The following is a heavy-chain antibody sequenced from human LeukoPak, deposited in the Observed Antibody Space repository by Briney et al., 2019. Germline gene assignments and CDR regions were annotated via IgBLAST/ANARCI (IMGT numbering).Heavy chain of an antibody. D-gene: IGHD2-2*02. V-gene: IGHV1-69*05. J-gene: IGHJ5*02. Sequence: ASVKVSCKASGGTFSSYAISWVRQAPGQGLEWRGGIIPIFGTANYAQKFQGRVTITTDESTSTAYMELSSLRSEDTAVYYCARGRYCSSTSCYNLFDWFDPWGQGTLVTVSS. CDR2: IIPIFGTA. CDR3: ARGRYCSSTSCYNLFDWFDP. CDR1: GGTFSSYA.